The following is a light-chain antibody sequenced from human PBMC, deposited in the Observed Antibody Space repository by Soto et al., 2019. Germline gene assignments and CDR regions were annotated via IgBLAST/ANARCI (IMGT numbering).Light chain of an antibody. Sequence: DIQMTQSPSSLSASVGDRVTITCRASQGISNYLAWYQQKPGKVPKLLIYAASTLQSGVPSRFSGSGSGTDLTLTISSLQPEDVATYYCQKYNSASWTFGQWNKVDIK. V-gene: IGKV1-27*01. CDR3: QKYNSASWT. CDR1: QGISNY. J-gene: IGKJ1*01. CDR2: AAS.